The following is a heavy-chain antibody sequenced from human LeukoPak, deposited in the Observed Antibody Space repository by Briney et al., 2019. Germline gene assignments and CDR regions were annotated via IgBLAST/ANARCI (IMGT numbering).Heavy chain of an antibody. CDR3: ARDGLTGTNPANNWFDP. D-gene: IGHD1-7*01. V-gene: IGHV1-69*13. J-gene: IGHJ5*02. CDR2: IIPIFGTA. Sequence: ASVKVSRKASGGTFSSYAISWVRQAPGQGLEWMGGIIPIFGTANYAQKFQGRVTITADESTSTAYMELSSLRSEDTAVYYCARDGLTGTNPANNWFDPWGQGTLVTVSS. CDR1: GGTFSSYA.